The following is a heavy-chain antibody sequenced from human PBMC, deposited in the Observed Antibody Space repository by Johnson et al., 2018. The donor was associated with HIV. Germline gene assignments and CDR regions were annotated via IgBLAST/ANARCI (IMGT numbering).Heavy chain of an antibody. CDR2: ISYDGSDK. CDR1: GFTFSSYA. V-gene: IGHV3-30*04. D-gene: IGHD6-19*01. Sequence: VQLVESGGGVVQPGRSLRLSCAASGFTFSSYAMHWVRQAPAKGLEWVAVISYDGSDKYYAESVKGRFTISRDNSKNTLYLQMNSLRAEDTAVYYCARDGWGSRGWDDAFDIWGQGTMVTVSS. CDR3: ARDGWGSRGWDDAFDI. J-gene: IGHJ3*02.